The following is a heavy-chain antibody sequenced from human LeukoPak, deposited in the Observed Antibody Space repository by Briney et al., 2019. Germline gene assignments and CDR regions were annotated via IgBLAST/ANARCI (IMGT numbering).Heavy chain of an antibody. CDR1: GFTFSSYS. CDR2: ISSSSSYI. Sequence: GGSLRLSCAASGFTFSSYSMNWVRQAPGKGLEWVSSISSSSSYIYYADSVEGRFTISRDNDKNSLYLQMNSLRVEDTAVYYCARVFRPSLTVFIIRGAFDIWGQGTMVTVSS. CDR3: ARVFRPSLTVFIIRGAFDI. J-gene: IGHJ3*02. V-gene: IGHV3-21*01. D-gene: IGHD3-3*01.